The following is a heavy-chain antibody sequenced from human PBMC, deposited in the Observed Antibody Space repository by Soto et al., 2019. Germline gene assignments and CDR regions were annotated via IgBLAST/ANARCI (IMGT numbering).Heavy chain of an antibody. V-gene: IGHV4-59*01. Sequence: PSETLSLTCTVSGGSISGYYWGWIRQPPGKGLEWIGYMYNTGSTVYNPSFKSRVTISVDTSKNQFSLTLNSVTAADTAVYYCARDLWGYCGTDCYPLDVWGQGTTVTVS. CDR1: GGSISGYY. J-gene: IGHJ6*02. D-gene: IGHD2-21*02. CDR2: MYNTGST. CDR3: ARDLWGYCGTDCYPLDV.